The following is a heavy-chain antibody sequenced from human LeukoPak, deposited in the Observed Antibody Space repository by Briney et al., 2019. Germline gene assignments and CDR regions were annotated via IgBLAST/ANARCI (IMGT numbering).Heavy chain of an antibody. V-gene: IGHV4-59*08. CDR2: IYYSGST. J-gene: IGHJ3*02. D-gene: IGHD3-16*01. CDR1: GGSISSYY. CDR3: ARSHNLGRYAAFDI. Sequence: SETLSLTCTVSGGSISSYYWSWIRQPPGKGLEWIAYIYYSGSTNYNPSLKSRVTISIDTSKNQFSLKLSSVTAADTAVYYCARSHNLGRYAAFDIWGQGTMVTVSS.